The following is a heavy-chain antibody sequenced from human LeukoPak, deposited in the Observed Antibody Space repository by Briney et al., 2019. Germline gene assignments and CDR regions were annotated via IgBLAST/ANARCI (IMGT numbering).Heavy chain of an antibody. CDR1: GFSFTNYW. CDR3: ARESDHSNYPGTFDH. V-gene: IGHV3-7*01. Sequence: PGGSLRLSCAASGFSFTNYWMSWVRQAPGKRLEWVANIKHDGSEKYYVDSVKGRFTISRDNAKNSLSLQMNSLRVEDTALYYCARESDHSNYPGTFDHWGPGTLVAVSS. J-gene: IGHJ4*02. D-gene: IGHD4-11*01. CDR2: IKHDGSEK.